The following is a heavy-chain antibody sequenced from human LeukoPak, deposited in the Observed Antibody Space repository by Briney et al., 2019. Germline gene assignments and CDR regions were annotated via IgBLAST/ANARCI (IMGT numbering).Heavy chain of an antibody. CDR3: ARRSRHCSGGSCYSGKKNAFDI. V-gene: IGHV4-39*07. D-gene: IGHD2-15*01. J-gene: IGHJ3*02. CDR1: GXSISSSTYY. CDR2: KYSSGST. Sequence: SETLSLTWTVSGXSISSSTYYWGWIRQPPGKGLEWIGSKYSSGSTYYNPSLKSRVTISVDTSKNQFSLKLSSVTAADTAVYYCARRSRHCSGGSCYSGKKNAFDIWGQGTMVTVSS.